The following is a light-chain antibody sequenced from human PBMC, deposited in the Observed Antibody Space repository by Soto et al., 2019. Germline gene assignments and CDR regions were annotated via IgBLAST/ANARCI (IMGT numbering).Light chain of an antibody. CDR2: DVS. Sequence: QSVLTQPASVSGSPGQSITVSCTGSSSDVGTYNSVSWYQQHPGKAPKLIIYDVSNRPSGVSNRFSGSKSGNTASLTISGPQTEDEADYYCGSYTSSSSWVFGGGTKLTVL. J-gene: IGLJ3*02. CDR3: GSYTSSSSWV. CDR1: SSDVGTYNS. V-gene: IGLV2-14*03.